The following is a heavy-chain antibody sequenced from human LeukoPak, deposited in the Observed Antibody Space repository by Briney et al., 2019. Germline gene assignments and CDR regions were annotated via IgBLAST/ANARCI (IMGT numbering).Heavy chain of an antibody. CDR1: GFTFSSYS. CDR3: ARVPLIAARPVPHSDYYYMDV. CDR2: ISSSSSYI. J-gene: IGHJ6*03. Sequence: NPGGSLRLSCAASGFTFSSYSMNWVRQAPGKGLEWVSSISSSSSYIYYADSVKGRFNISRDNAKNSLYLQMNSLRAEDTAVYYCARVPLIAARPVPHSDYYYMDVWGKGTTVTVSS. V-gene: IGHV3-21*01. D-gene: IGHD6-6*01.